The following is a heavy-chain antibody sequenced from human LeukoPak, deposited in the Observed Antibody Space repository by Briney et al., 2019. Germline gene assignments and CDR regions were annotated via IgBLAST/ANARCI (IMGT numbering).Heavy chain of an antibody. CDR1: GGSISSYY. V-gene: IGHV4-59*01. CDR2: IYYSGST. D-gene: IGHD6-13*01. Sequence: SETLSLTCTVSGGSISSYYWSWIRQPPGKGLEWIGYIYYSGSTNYNPSLKSRVTISVDTSKNQISLKLSSVTAADTAVYYCARDSLGAGGFWGQGTLVTVSS. CDR3: ARDSLGAGGF. J-gene: IGHJ1*01.